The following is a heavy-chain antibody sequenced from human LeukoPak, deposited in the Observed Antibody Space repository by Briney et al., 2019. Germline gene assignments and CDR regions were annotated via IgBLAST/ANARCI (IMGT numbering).Heavy chain of an antibody. Sequence: GGSLRLSCAASGFTFSSFPMSWVRQAPGTGLEWVSINGGNGGGTYYADSVKGRFTISRDNSKNTLYLQMNSLRAEDTAVYFCAKERATTTSFDYWGQGTLVTVSS. CDR1: GFTFSSFP. D-gene: IGHD4-11*01. V-gene: IGHV3-23*01. CDR3: AKERATTTSFDY. CDR2: NGGNGGGT. J-gene: IGHJ4*02.